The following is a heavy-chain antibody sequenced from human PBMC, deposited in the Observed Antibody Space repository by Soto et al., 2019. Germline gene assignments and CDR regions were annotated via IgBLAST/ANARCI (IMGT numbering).Heavy chain of an antibody. CDR1: GFTFSSYS. CDR3: ARTPVSGCSSTSCYRLNNWFDP. CDR2: ISSSSSYI. V-gene: IGHV3-21*01. Sequence: GGSLRLSCAASGFTFSSYSMNWVRQAPGKGLEWVSSISSSSSYIYYADSVKGRFTISRDNAKNSLYLQMNSLRAEDTAVYYCARTPVSGCSSTSCYRLNNWFDPWGQGTLVTAPQ. J-gene: IGHJ5*02. D-gene: IGHD2-2*01.